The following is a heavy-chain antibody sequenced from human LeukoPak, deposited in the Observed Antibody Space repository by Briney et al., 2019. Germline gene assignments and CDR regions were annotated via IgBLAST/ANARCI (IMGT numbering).Heavy chain of an antibody. J-gene: IGHJ4*02. CDR3: ARDRPPLEEHDYGDYGTLGY. Sequence: ASVKVSCKASGYTFTGYYMHWVRQAPGQGLEWMGRINPNSGGTNYAQKFQGRVTMTRDTSISTAYMELSRVRSDDTAVYYCARDRPPLEEHDYGDYGTLGYWGQGTLVTVSS. V-gene: IGHV1-2*06. D-gene: IGHD4-17*01. CDR1: GYTFTGYY. CDR2: INPNSGGT.